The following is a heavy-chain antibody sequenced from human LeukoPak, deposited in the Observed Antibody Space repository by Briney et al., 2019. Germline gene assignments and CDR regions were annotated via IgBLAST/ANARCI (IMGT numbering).Heavy chain of an antibody. D-gene: IGHD3-10*01. V-gene: IGHV4-34*09. CDR1: GGSFSGYY. Sequence: SETLSLTCAVYGGSFSGYYWSWIRQPPGKGLEWIGEINHSGSTYYNPSLKSRVTISVDTSKNQFSLKLSSVTAADTAVYYCAREEFGVYYFDYWGQGTLVTVSS. CDR2: INHSGST. J-gene: IGHJ4*02. CDR3: AREEFGVYYFDY.